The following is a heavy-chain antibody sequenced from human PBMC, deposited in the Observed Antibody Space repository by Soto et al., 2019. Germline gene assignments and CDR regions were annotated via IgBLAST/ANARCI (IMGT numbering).Heavy chain of an antibody. CDR2: INHSGST. D-gene: IGHD5-18*01. CDR1: GGSFSGYY. J-gene: IGHJ4*02. Sequence: LSLTCAVYGGSFSGYYWSWIRQPPGKGLEWIGEINHSGSTNYNPSLKSRVTISVDTSKNQFSLKLSSVTAADTAVYYRARGLGYSYGSNFDYWGQGTLVTVSS. V-gene: IGHV4-34*01. CDR3: ARGLGYSYGSNFDY.